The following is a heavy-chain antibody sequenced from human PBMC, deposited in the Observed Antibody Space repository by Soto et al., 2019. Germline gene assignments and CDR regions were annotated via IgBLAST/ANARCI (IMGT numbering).Heavy chain of an antibody. CDR3: AIAQWGDTAMVFNFDP. V-gene: IGHV1-69*13. CDR2: IIPIFGTA. CDR1: GGTFSSYA. Sequence: SVKVSCKASGGTFSSYAISCVGQAPGQGLEWMGGIIPIFGTANYAQKFQGRVTITADESTSTAYMELSSLRSEDTAVYYCAIAQWGDTAMVFNFDPWGQGTLVTVSS. D-gene: IGHD5-18*01. J-gene: IGHJ5*02.